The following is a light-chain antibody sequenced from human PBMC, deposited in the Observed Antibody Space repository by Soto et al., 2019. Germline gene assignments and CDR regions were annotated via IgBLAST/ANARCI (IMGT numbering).Light chain of an antibody. Sequence: QSALTQPASVSGSPGQSITISCTGTSSDFGSYNLVSWYQQYPGEAPKLMIYEGSERPSGVSDRFSGSKSGITASLTISGLQAEDEADYYCCSYAGTVLFGGGTKLIVL. V-gene: IGLV2-23*01. CDR1: SSDFGSYNL. CDR3: CSYAGTVL. J-gene: IGLJ2*01. CDR2: EGS.